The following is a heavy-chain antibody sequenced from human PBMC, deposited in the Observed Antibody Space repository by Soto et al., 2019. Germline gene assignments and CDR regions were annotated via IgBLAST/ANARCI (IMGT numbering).Heavy chain of an antibody. Sequence: SETLSLTCTVSGGSINDFYCSWIRQPPWKGLEWIGYIYYSGITDYNPSLKGRVTISVDTSKNQFSLKLRSVTAADTAVYYCARVGGVAARTFDYWGQGTLVTVSS. V-gene: IGHV4-59*01. J-gene: IGHJ4*02. CDR3: ARVGGVAARTFDY. D-gene: IGHD6-6*01. CDR2: IYYSGIT. CDR1: GGSINDFY.